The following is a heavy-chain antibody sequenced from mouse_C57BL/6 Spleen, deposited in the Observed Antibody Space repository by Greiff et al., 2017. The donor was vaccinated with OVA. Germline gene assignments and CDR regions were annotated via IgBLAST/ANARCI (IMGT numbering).Heavy chain of an antibody. Sequence: EVQLQQSRAELVKPGASVKLSCTASGFNITDYYMHWVKQRTEQGLEWIGRIDPEDGETKYAPKFQGKATITADTSANTAYLKLSSLTSEDTAVYYCASMGYYGSSLHWYFDVWGTGTTVTVSS. CDR2: IDPEDGET. CDR3: ASMGYYGSSLHWYFDV. V-gene: IGHV14-2*01. J-gene: IGHJ1*03. D-gene: IGHD1-1*01. CDR1: GFNITDYY.